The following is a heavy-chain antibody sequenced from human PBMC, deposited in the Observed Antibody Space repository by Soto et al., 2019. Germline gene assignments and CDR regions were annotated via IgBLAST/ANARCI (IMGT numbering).Heavy chain of an antibody. CDR1: GFTFSSYS. CDR3: ARDRNYGDYGAFDI. J-gene: IGHJ3*02. D-gene: IGHD4-17*01. V-gene: IGHV3-48*01. CDR2: ISSSSSTI. Sequence: EVQLVESGGGLVQPGGSLRLSCAASGFTFSSYSMNWVRQAPGKGLEWVSYISSSSSTIYYADSVKGRFTISRDNAKNSLYLQMNSLRAEDTAVYCCARDRNYGDYGAFDIWGQGTMVTVSS.